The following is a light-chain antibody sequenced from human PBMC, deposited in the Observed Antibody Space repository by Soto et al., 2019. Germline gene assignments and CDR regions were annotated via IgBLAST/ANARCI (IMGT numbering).Light chain of an antibody. Sequence: IVLTQSPGTLSLSPGERATLSCRASQSVSSNLAWYQQKPGQAPRLLIYGASSRATGIPDRFSGSGSGTDFTLTISRLEPEDFAVYYCQQYGSSLWTFGQGTKVDIK. J-gene: IGKJ1*01. CDR3: QQYGSSLWT. CDR1: QSVSSN. CDR2: GAS. V-gene: IGKV3-20*01.